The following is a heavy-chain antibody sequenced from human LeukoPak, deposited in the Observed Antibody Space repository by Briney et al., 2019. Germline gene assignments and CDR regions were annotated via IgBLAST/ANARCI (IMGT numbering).Heavy chain of an antibody. CDR3: AREYSSGTGGEHFQH. D-gene: IGHD6-19*01. CDR2: IWYDGSNK. V-gene: IGHV3-33*01. J-gene: IGHJ1*01. CDR1: GFTFSSYG. Sequence: PGRSLRLSCAASGFTFSSYGMHWVRQAPGKGLEWVAVIWYDGSNKYYADSVKGRFTISRDNSKNTLYLQMNSLRAEDTAVYYCAREYSSGTGGEHFQHWGQGTLVTVSS.